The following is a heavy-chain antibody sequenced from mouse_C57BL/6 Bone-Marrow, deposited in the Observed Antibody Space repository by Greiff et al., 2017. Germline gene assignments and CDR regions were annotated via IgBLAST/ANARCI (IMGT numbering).Heavy chain of an antibody. V-gene: IGHV5-17*01. Sequence: EVKVEESGGGLVKPGGSLKLSCAASGFTFSDYGMHWVRQAPEKGLEWVAYISSGSSTIYYADTVKGRFTISRDNAKNTLFLQMTSLRSEDTAMYYCAVYYDYTWFAYWGQGTLVTVSA. CDR1: GFTFSDYG. CDR2: ISSGSSTI. CDR3: AVYYDYTWFAY. D-gene: IGHD2-4*01. J-gene: IGHJ3*01.